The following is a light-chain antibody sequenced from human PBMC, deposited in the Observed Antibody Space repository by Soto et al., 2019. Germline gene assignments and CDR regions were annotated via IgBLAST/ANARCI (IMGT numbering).Light chain of an antibody. CDR2: EVT. Sequence: QSVLTQPASVSGSPGQSITISCTGTSGDIGSYNRVSWYQQHPGKAPKLILYEVTDRPSGVSNRYSGSKSGTTASRTTSGLQGEDEAEYYCSSYTNINARACVFGTGTKLTVL. CDR3: SSYTNINARACV. J-gene: IGLJ1*01. V-gene: IGLV2-14*01. CDR1: SGDIGSYNR.